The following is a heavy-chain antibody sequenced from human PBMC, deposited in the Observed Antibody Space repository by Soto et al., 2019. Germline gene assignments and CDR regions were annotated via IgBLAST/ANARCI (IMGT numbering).Heavy chain of an antibody. Sequence: SATLSLTCTVSGGSVTNSSYYWGWIRQSPGKGLEWIGSVYYRGRSYSKSSVKSRVTISVDTSKNRFSLSLNSVTASDTAVYFCGSQRTTVPTKAYFDYWGPGDLVTLYS. CDR2: VYYRGRS. D-gene: IGHD4-17*01. J-gene: IGHJ4*02. CDR3: GSQRTTVPTKAYFDY. V-gene: IGHV4-39*01. CDR1: GGSVTNSSYY.